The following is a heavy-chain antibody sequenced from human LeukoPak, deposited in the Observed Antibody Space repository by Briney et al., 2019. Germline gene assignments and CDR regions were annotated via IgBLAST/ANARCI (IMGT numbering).Heavy chain of an antibody. D-gene: IGHD3-22*01. V-gene: IGHV1-18*01. J-gene: IGHJ5*02. CDR1: GYTFTSYG. CDR3: ARAPYYYDPGTVFDP. Sequence: GASVTVSCKASGYTFTSYGISWVRQAPGQGLEWMGWISAYNGNTNYAQKLQGRVTMTTDTSTSTAYMELRSLRSDDTAVYYCARAPYYYDPGTVFDPWGQGTLVTVSS. CDR2: ISAYNGNT.